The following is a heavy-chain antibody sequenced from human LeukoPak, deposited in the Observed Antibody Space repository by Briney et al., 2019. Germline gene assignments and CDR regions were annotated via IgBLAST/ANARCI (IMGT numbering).Heavy chain of an antibody. CDR3: ARGTLWFGETHPWFDP. CDR1: GGSISSYY. V-gene: IGHV4-59*01. CDR2: IYYSGST. D-gene: IGHD3-10*01. J-gene: IGHJ5*02. Sequence: SETLSLTCTVSGGSISSYYWSWIRQPPGKGLEWIGYIYYSGSTNYNPSLKSRVTISVDTSKNQFSLKLSSVTAADTAVYYCARGTLWFGETHPWFDPWCQGTLVTVSS.